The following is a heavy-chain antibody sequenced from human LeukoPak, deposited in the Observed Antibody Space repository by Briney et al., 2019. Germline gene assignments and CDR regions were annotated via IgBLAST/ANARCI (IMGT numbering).Heavy chain of an antibody. CDR1: GFNFNNYW. CDR3: ASLSQYPSAWFDP. CDR2: INSDGSTT. Sequence: GGSLRLVCAASGFNFNNYWMLWVRQTPGKGLEWVSRINSDGSTTTYADSVKGRFTISRDNTKNMLYLQMNSLTAEDTAMYYCASLSQYPSAWFDPWGQGTLVTVSS. D-gene: IGHD2/OR15-2a*01. V-gene: IGHV3-74*01. J-gene: IGHJ5*02.